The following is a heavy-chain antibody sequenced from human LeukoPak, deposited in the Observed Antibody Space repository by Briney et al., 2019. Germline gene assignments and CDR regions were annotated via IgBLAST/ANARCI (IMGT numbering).Heavy chain of an antibody. V-gene: IGHV4-39*07. CDR3: ARDRQQAGWFDP. D-gene: IGHD6-13*01. Sequence: HSETLSLTCTVSGGSISSSSYYWGWIRQPPGKGLEWIGSIYYSGSTYYNPSLKSRVTISVDTSKNQFSLKLSSVTAADTAVYYCARDRQQAGWFDPWGQGTLVTVSS. CDR1: GGSISSSSYY. CDR2: IYYSGST. J-gene: IGHJ5*02.